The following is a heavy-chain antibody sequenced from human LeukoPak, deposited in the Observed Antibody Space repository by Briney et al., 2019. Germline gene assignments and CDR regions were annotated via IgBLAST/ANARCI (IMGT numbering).Heavy chain of an antibody. D-gene: IGHD4-17*01. CDR2: KSYDGSNK. CDR1: GFTFSSYA. Sequence: PGGSLRLSCAASGFTFSSYAMHWVRQAPGKGLEWVAVKSYDGSNKYYADSVKGRFTISRDNSKNTLYLQMNSLRAEDTAVYYCARDLGGTVTTASFDYWGQGTLVTVSS. J-gene: IGHJ4*02. V-gene: IGHV3-30*04. CDR3: ARDLGGTVTTASFDY.